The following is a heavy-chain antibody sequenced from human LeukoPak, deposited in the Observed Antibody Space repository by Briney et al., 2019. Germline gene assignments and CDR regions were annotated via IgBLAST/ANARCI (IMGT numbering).Heavy chain of an antibody. CDR3: ARALDEGARFDY. CDR1: GFTFSTYA. V-gene: IGHV3-30-3*01. Sequence: GGSLRLSCAASGFTFSTYAMHWVRQAPGKGLEWVAVISYDGTNKYYADSMKGRFTISRDNSKNTLYLQMNSLRAEDTAVYYCARALDEGARFDYWGQGTLVTVSS. J-gene: IGHJ4*02. CDR2: ISYDGTNK.